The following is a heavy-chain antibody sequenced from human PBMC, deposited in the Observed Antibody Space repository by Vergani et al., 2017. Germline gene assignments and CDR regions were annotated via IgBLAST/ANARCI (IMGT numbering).Heavy chain of an antibody. J-gene: IGHJ6*03. D-gene: IGHD7-27*01. CDR3: ARVAQLGMVYYYYYMDV. V-gene: IGHV1-8*01. Sequence: QVQLVQSGAEVKKPGASVKVSCKASGYTFTSYDINWVRQATGQGLEWMGWMNPNSGNTGYAQKFQGRVTMTRNTSISTAYMELSSLRSEDTAVYYCARVAQLGMVYYYYYMDVWGKETTVTVSS. CDR1: GYTFTSYD. CDR2: MNPNSGNT.